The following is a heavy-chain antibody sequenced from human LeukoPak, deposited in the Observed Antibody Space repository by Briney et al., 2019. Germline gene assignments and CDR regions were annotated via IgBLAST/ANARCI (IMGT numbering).Heavy chain of an antibody. D-gene: IGHD1-26*01. CDR3: ATKNSGSHDY. CDR1: GFTFTSYS. CDR2: ISSSTSYI. V-gene: IGHV3-21*01. J-gene: IGHJ4*02. Sequence: PGGSLRLSCAASGFTFTSYSMNWVRQAPGKGLEWVSSISSSTSYIYYADSVKGRFTISRDNAKNSLYLQMNSLRAEDTAVYYCATKNSGSHDYWGQGTLVTVSS.